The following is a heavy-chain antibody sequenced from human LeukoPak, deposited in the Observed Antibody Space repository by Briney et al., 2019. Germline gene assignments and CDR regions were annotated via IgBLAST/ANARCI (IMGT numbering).Heavy chain of an antibody. CDR2: TRNKANNYTT. V-gene: IGHV3-72*01. CDR3: ARDAHSGYDSSWFDP. J-gene: IGHJ5*02. CDR1: GFTFSSYS. Sequence: PGGSLRLSCAASGFTFSSYSMNWVRQAPGKGLEWVGRTRNKANNYTTEYASSVKGRFTISRDDSKNSLFLQMNSLKTEDTAVYYCARDAHSGYDSSWFDPWGQGTLVTVSS. D-gene: IGHD5-12*01.